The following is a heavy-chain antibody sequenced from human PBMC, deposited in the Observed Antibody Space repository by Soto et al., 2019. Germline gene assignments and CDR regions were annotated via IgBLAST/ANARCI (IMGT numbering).Heavy chain of an antibody. J-gene: IGHJ6*02. Sequence: QVQLVESGGGVVQPGRSLRLSCAASGFTFSSYGMHWVRQAPGKGLEWVAVIWYDGSNKYYADSVKGRFTISRDNSKNTLSLLMTSLRAEDTAVYYCASDRATMDRGVTDYYYAIDVWGQGTTVTVSS. V-gene: IGHV3-33*01. D-gene: IGHD3-10*01. CDR3: ASDRATMDRGVTDYYYAIDV. CDR2: IWYDGSNK. CDR1: GFTFSSYG.